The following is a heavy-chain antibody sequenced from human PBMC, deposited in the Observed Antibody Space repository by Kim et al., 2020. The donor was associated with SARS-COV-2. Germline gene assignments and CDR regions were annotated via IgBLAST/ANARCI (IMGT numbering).Heavy chain of an antibody. V-gene: IGHV4-34*01. CDR3: ARVWRSSGWYPEKDY. D-gene: IGHD6-19*01. CDR2: INHSGST. CDR1: GGSFSGYY. Sequence: SETLSLTCAVYGGSFSGYYWSWIRQPPGKGLEWIGEINHSGSTNYNPSLKSRVTISVDTSKNQFSLKLSSVTAADTAVYYCARVWRSSGWYPEKDYWGQGTLVTVSS. J-gene: IGHJ4*02.